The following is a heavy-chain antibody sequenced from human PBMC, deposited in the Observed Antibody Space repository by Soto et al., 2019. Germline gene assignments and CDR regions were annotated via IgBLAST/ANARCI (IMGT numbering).Heavy chain of an antibody. CDR2: IRSKAYGGTT. V-gene: IGHV3-49*03. D-gene: IGHD6-19*01. Sequence: GGSLRLSCTASGFTFGDYAMSWFRQAPGKGLEWVGFIRSKAYGGTTEYAASVKGRFTISRDDSKSIAYLQMNSLKTEDTAVYYCTREGSSGKATRYAFDIWGQGTMVTVSS. CDR1: GFTFGDYA. J-gene: IGHJ3*02. CDR3: TREGSSGKATRYAFDI.